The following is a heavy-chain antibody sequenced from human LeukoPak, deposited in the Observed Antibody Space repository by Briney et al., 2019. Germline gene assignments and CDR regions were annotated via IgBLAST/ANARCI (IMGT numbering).Heavy chain of an antibody. CDR3: AREWSGGYCSGGSCYRPFDY. J-gene: IGHJ4*02. V-gene: IGHV1-69*04. CDR2: IIPILGIA. CDR1: GGTFSSYA. D-gene: IGHD2-15*01. Sequence: SVKVSCKASGGTFSSYAISWVRQAPGQGLEWMGRIIPILGIANYAQKFQGRVTITADRSTSTAYMELSSLRSEDTAVYYCAREWSGGYCSGGSCYRPFDYWGQGTLVTVSS.